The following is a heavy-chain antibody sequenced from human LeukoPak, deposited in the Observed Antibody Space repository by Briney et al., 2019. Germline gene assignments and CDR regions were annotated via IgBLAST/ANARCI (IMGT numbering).Heavy chain of an antibody. CDR2: ISSSGSTI. Sequence: PGGSLRLSGAASGFTFSSYEMNWVRQAPGKGLEWVSYISSSGSTIYYADSVKGRFTISRDNDKNSLYLQMNSLRAEETAVYYCAREGCSGGSCYVHAGVDYWGQGTLVTVSS. CDR3: AREGCSGGSCYVHAGVDY. J-gene: IGHJ4*02. CDR1: GFTFSSYE. D-gene: IGHD2-15*01. V-gene: IGHV3-48*03.